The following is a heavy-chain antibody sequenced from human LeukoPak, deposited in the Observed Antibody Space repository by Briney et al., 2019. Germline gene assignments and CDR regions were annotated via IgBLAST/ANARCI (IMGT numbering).Heavy chain of an antibody. V-gene: IGHV3-30*04. CDR1: GFTFSSYA. CDR2: ISYDGSNK. CDR3: ASRVVLDAFDI. D-gene: IGHD2-15*01. Sequence: PGGSLRLSCAASGFTFSSYAMHWVRQAPGKGLEWVAVISYDGSNKYYADSAKGRFTISRDNSKNTLYLQMNSLRAEDTAVYYCASRVVLDAFDIWGQGTMVTVSS. J-gene: IGHJ3*02.